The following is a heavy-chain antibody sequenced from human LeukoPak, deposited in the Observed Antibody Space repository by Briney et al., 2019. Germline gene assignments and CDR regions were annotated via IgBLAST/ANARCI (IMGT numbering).Heavy chain of an antibody. J-gene: IGHJ4*02. CDR3: AKDPYYYETSGFLSGGYFDY. V-gene: IGHV3-23*01. D-gene: IGHD3-22*01. Sequence: PGGSLRLSCVASGFKFGGYVMGWVRQAQGQGLKWVSSISASGDTTYYTDSVKGRFTISRDNSRNTLYLHMNSLRADDTAVYYCAKDPYYYETSGFLSGGYFDYWGQGTLVTVSS. CDR2: ISASGDTT. CDR1: GFKFGGYV.